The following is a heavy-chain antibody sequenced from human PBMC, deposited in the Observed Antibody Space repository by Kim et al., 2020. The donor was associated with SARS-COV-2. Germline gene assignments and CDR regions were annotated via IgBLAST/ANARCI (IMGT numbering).Heavy chain of an antibody. V-gene: IGHV1-69*13. Sequence: SVKVSCKASGGTFSSYAISWVRQAPGQGLEWMGGIIPIFGTANYAQKFQGRVTITADESTSTAYMELSSLRSEDTAVYYCARAPRASGWSLRGNYFDYWGQGTLVTVSS. CDR2: IIPIFGTA. J-gene: IGHJ4*02. CDR1: GGTFSSYA. CDR3: ARAPRASGWSLRGNYFDY. D-gene: IGHD6-19*01.